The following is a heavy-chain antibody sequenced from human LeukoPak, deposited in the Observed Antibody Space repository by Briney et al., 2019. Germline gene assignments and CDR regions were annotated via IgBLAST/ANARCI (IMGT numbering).Heavy chain of an antibody. V-gene: IGHV4-39*01. J-gene: IGHJ5*02. CDR2: IYYSGST. Sequence: SETLSLTCTVSGGSISSSSYYWGWIRQPPGKGLEWIGSIYYSGSTYYNPSLKSRVTISVDTSKNQFSPKLSSVTAADTAVYYCARPATANWFDPWGQGTLVTVSS. CDR3: ARPATANWFDP. CDR1: GGSISSSSYY. D-gene: IGHD5-12*01.